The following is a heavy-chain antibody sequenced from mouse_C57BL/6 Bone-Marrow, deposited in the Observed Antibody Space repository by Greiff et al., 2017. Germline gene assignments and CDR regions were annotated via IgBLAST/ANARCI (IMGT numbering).Heavy chain of an antibody. V-gene: IGHV5-9*01. J-gene: IGHJ3*01. Sequence: EVKLQESGGGLVKPGGSLKLSCAASGFTFSSYTMSWVLHTPEKRLEWVATISGGGGNTYYPDSVKGRFTISRDNAKNTLYLHMSSLRSEDTALYYCARQRAYWGQGTLVTDSA. CDR2: ISGGGGNT. CDR1: GFTFSSYT. CDR3: ARQRAY.